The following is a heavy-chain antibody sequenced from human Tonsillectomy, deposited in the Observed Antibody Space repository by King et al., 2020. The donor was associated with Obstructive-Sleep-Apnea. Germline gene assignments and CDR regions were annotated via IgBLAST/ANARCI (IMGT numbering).Heavy chain of an antibody. CDR1: GGSISSGEYY. D-gene: IGHD5-12*01. CDR3: ARVGPGGYSGYVLSHYFDY. J-gene: IGHJ4*02. Sequence: QLQESGPGLVKPSQTLSLTCTVSGGSISSGEYYWSWVRQPPGKGLEWIGYIYYSGSTYYNPSLKSRVIISVDTSKNQFSLKLSSVTAADTAVYYCARVGPGGYSGYVLSHYFDYWGQGTLVTVSS. V-gene: IGHV4-30-4*01. CDR2: IYYSGST.